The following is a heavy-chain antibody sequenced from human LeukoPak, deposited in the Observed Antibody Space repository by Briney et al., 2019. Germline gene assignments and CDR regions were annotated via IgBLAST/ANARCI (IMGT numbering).Heavy chain of an antibody. Sequence: GGSLRLSCAASGFSFDDYAMHWVRQAPGKGLEWVSGISWNSGSIGYADSVKGRFTTSRDNAKNSLYLQMNSLRAEDTALYYCAKDIAAADSYYFDYWGQGTLVTVSS. D-gene: IGHD6-13*01. CDR2: ISWNSGSI. J-gene: IGHJ4*02. CDR3: AKDIAAADSYYFDY. V-gene: IGHV3-9*01. CDR1: GFSFDDYA.